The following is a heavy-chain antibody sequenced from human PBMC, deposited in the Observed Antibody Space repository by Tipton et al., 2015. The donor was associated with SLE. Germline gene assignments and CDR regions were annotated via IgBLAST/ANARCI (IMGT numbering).Heavy chain of an antibody. D-gene: IGHD4-17*01. CDR1: GFTFSSYW. CDR3: AKGDYGDYLDY. J-gene: IGHJ4*02. CDR2: INSDGSST. V-gene: IGHV3-74*01. Sequence: GSLRLSCAASGFTFSSYWMHWVRQAPGKGLVWVSRINSDGSSTSYADSVKGRFTISRDNAKNSLYLQMNSLRAEDTALYYCAKGDYGDYLDYWGQGTLVTVSS.